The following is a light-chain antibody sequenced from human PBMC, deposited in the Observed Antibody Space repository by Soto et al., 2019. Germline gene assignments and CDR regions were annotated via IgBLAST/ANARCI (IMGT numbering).Light chain of an antibody. CDR1: QSISSW. CDR2: DAS. Sequence: DIQMTQSPSTLSASLGDRVTITCRASQSISSWLAWYQQKPGKAPKLLIYDASSLESGVPSRFSGSGSGTEFTLTISSLQPDDFATYYCQQYNSYPTFGQGTKV. J-gene: IGKJ1*01. CDR3: QQYNSYPT. V-gene: IGKV1-5*01.